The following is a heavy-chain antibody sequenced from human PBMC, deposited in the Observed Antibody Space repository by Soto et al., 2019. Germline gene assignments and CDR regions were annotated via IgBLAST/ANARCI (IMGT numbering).Heavy chain of an antibody. CDR1: GFTFSNYG. CDR2: IWHDGDNK. J-gene: IGHJ6*02. Sequence: WGSLRRSCAAAGFTFSNYGMHLFGHSPSKWREWVAIIWHDGDNKYYADSVRGRFIISRDNSKNRLYLQMNSLRAEDTAVYYCASDLVGASDSYGLDVWGQGTPVTVSS. V-gene: IGHV3-33*01. CDR3: ASDLVGASDSYGLDV. D-gene: IGHD1-26*01.